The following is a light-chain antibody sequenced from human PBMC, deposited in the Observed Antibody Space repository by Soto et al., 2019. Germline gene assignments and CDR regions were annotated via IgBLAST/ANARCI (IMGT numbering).Light chain of an antibody. Sequence: QMTQTPSSPPVSRQNRVNLTFPASQSISSYLNWYQQKPGKAPKLLIYAASSLQSGVPSRFSGSGSGTDFTLTISSLQPEDFATYYCQQSYSTPWTFGQGTNVDI. V-gene: IGKV1-39*01. CDR1: QSISSY. CDR2: AAS. CDR3: QQSYSTPWT. J-gene: IGKJ1*01.